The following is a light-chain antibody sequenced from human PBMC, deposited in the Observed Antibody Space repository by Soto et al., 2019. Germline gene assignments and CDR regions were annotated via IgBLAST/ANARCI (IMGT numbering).Light chain of an antibody. V-gene: IGLV2-14*03. CDR1: SSDVGAYNY. CDR2: DVS. CDR3: SSFTRNNSYV. Sequence: QSALTQPASVSGSPGQSITISCTGTSSDVGAYNYVSWYQQHPGKVPKLMIYDVSDRPSGVSNRFSGSKSANTASLTISGLQAEDEADYYCSSFTRNNSYVFGTGTKLTVL. J-gene: IGLJ1*01.